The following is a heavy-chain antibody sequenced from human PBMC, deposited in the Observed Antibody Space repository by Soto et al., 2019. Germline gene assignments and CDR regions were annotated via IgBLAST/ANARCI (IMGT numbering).Heavy chain of an antibody. Sequence: PSETLSLTCTVSGGSISSGGYYWNWIRQPPGKGLEWIGYIYHSGSTYYNPSLKSRVTISVDRSKNQFSLKLSSVTAADTAVYYCARGPPFHWGQGTLVTVSS. J-gene: IGHJ4*02. CDR3: ARGPPFH. CDR2: IYHSGST. D-gene: IGHD3-16*01. V-gene: IGHV4-30-2*01. CDR1: GGSISSGGYY.